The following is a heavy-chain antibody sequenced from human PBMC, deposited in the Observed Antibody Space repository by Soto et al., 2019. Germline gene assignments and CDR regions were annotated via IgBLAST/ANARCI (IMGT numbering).Heavy chain of an antibody. V-gene: IGHV1-2*04. D-gene: IGHD3-10*01. CDR3: ARDVRALWFGELSRGYFDY. Sequence: QVQLVQSGAEVKKPGASVKVSCKASGYTFTGYYMHWVRQAPGQGLEWMGWINPNSGGTNYAQKFQGWVTMTRDTXXSXAXXELSRLRSDDTAVYYCARDVRALWFGELSRGYFDYWGQGTLVTVSS. CDR1: GYTFTGYY. J-gene: IGHJ4*02. CDR2: INPNSGGT.